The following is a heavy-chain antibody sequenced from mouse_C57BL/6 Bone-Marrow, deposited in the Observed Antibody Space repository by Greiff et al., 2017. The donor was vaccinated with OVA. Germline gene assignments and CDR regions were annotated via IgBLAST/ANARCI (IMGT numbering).Heavy chain of an antibody. CDR3: ATSNAHFAY. CDR2: IWGDGST. Sequence: QVQLQQSGPGLVAPSQSLSITCPVSVFSLTSSGVSWVRPPPGKGLEWLGVIWGDGSTNYHSALISRLSISKDNSKSQVFLKLNSLQTDDTATYYCATSNAHFAYWGQGTLVTVSA. V-gene: IGHV2-3*01. CDR1: VFSLTSSG. J-gene: IGHJ3*01. D-gene: IGHD2-5*01.